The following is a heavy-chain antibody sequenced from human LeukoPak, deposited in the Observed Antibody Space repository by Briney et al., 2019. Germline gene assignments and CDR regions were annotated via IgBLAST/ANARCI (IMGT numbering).Heavy chain of an antibody. Sequence: GSLRLSCAASGFTFSSYAMSWIRQPAGKGLEWIGRIYTSGSTNYNPSLKSRVTISVDTSKNQFSLKLSSVTAADTGVYYCARGGPGVIDYWGQGTLVTVSS. CDR1: GFTFSSYA. D-gene: IGHD3-10*01. V-gene: IGHV4-4*07. J-gene: IGHJ4*02. CDR2: IYTSGST. CDR3: ARGGPGVIDY.